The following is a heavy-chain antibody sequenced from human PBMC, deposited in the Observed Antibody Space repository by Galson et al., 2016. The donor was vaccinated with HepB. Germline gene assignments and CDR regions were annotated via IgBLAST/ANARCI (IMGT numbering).Heavy chain of an antibody. D-gene: IGHD3-3*01. Sequence: TLSLTCTVSGGSISSGVYYWSWVRQHPGKGLEWIGYIHYTGGTYYNPSLKSRVTISVDTSKNQFSLKLSSVTAADTAVYYCARNYDFWSGYYVLDYWGQGTLVTVSP. V-gene: IGHV4-31*03. J-gene: IGHJ4*02. CDR1: GGSISSGVYY. CDR3: ARNYDFWSGYYVLDY. CDR2: IHYTGGT.